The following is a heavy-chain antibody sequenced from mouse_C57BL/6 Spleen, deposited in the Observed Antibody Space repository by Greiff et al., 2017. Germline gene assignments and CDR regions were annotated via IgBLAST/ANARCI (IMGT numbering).Heavy chain of an antibody. Sequence: QVQLQQSGPELVKPGASVKISCKASGYAFSSSWMNWVKQRPGKGLEWIGRIYPGDGDTNYNGKFKGKATLTADKSSSTAYMQLSSLTSEDSAVYFCAREEGYYGSSYFDDWGQGTTLTVSS. CDR3: AREEGYYGSSYFDD. J-gene: IGHJ2*01. CDR2: IYPGDGDT. CDR1: GYAFSSSW. D-gene: IGHD1-1*01. V-gene: IGHV1-82*01.